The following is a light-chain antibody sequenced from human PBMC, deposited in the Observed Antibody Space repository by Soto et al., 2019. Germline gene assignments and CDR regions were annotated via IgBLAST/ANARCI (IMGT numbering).Light chain of an antibody. CDR1: QVISKY. CDR2: LAS. CDR3: QYLNSFPLT. J-gene: IGKJ4*01. Sequence: IQLTQSPSSLSASVGDRVTITCRASQVISKYLHWYQQKPGTAPKLLIYLASTLQGGVPSRFSGSGSGTDFSLTISSLQPEDVATYYCQYLNSFPLTFGGGTKVEIK. V-gene: IGKV1-9*01.